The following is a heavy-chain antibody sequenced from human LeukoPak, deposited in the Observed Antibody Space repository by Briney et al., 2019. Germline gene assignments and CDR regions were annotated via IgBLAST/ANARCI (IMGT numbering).Heavy chain of an antibody. V-gene: IGHV1-69*13. D-gene: IGHD6-13*01. J-gene: IGHJ5*02. CDR1: GGTFSSYA. CDR3: ARALHSSSSGVS. Sequence: ASVKVSCKASGGTFSSYAISWVRQAPGQGLEWMGGIIPIFGTANYAQKFQGRVTITADESTSTAYVELSSLRSEDTAVYYCARALHSSSSGVSWGQGTLVTVSS. CDR2: IIPIFGTA.